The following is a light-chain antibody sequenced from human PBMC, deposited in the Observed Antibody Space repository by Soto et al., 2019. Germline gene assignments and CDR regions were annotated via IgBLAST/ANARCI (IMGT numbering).Light chain of an antibody. CDR1: QRISSY. V-gene: IGKV1-39*01. J-gene: IGKJ1*01. CDR3: QLSYSISTT. CDR2: AAS. Sequence: DIQMTQSPSSLSASVGDRVTITCRASQRISSYLNWYQQKPGKAPKLLIYAASSLQSGLPSRFSGSGSRTDLTLTISNLQPEEFATYQCQLSYSISTTSGQGTKLEIK.